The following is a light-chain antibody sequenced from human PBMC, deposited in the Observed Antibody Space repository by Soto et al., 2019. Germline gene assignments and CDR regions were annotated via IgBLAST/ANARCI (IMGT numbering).Light chain of an antibody. CDR2: DAF. V-gene: IGKV3-11*01. CDR1: QSVSSS. J-gene: IGKJ4*01. CDR3: QQCSRWPFLWT. Sequence: EIVLTTTQSQATLTLSPGGRATLPCMTRQSVSSSLLWYQQQPGQAPRLLIYDAFNRATGIPATFSGSGSGTDFALATSSLEPEGFGLYYCQQCSRWPFLWTFGGGPKVEIK.